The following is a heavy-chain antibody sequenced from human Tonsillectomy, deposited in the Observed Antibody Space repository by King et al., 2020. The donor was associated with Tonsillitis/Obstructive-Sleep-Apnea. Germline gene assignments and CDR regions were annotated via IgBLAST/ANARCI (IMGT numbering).Heavy chain of an antibody. J-gene: IGHJ3*02. D-gene: IGHD3-16*02. CDR3: ASPGDYDYIWGSDRHDAFDI. CDR1: GYSFTSYW. V-gene: IGHV5-10-1*01. Sequence: VQLVESGAEVKKPGESLRISCKGSGYSFTSYWISWVRQMPGKGLEWMGRIDPSDSYTNYSPSFQCHVTISADKSISTAYLQWSSLKASDTAMYYCASPGDYDYIWGSDRHDAFDIWGQGTMVTVSS. CDR2: IDPSDSYT.